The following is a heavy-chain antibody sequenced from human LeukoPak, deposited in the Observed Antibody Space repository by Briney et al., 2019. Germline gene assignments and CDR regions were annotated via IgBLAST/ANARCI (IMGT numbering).Heavy chain of an antibody. J-gene: IGHJ4*02. Sequence: SVKVSSKASGGTFSSYSVSWVRQAPGQGLEWMGGNIPIFGSAKYAQKFQGRVTITTDESTSTVSMELSSLRSEDTAVYYCARDVYSSPDYWGQGTLVTVSS. V-gene: IGHV1-69*05. CDR1: GGTFSSYS. CDR2: NIPIFGSA. CDR3: ARDVYSSPDY. D-gene: IGHD6-19*01.